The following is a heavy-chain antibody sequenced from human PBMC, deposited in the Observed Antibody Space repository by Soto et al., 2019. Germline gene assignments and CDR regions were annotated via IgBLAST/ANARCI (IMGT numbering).Heavy chain of an antibody. V-gene: IGHV6-1*01. Sequence: SQTLSLTCAISGDSVSSNSAAWNWIRQSPSRGLEWLGRTYYRSKWYNDYAVSVKSRITINPDTSTNQFSLQLNSVTPEDTAVYYCARDRSGYSYGYYYYYRMDVWGQGTTVTVSS. J-gene: IGHJ6*02. CDR3: ARDRSGYSYGYYYYYRMDV. CDR2: TYYRSKWYN. D-gene: IGHD5-18*01. CDR1: GDSVSSNSAA.